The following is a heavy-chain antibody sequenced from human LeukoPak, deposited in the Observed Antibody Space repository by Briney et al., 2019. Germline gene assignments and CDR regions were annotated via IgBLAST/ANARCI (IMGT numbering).Heavy chain of an antibody. D-gene: IGHD3-22*01. CDR3: AKRGVVIRVILVGFHKEAYYFDS. CDR2: ISDRGSRT. Sequence: PGGSLRLSWAVSGITLSNYGMSWVRQAPGKGLEWVAGISDRGSRTNYADSVKGRFTISTDHPKNTLYLQMNSLRAEDTAVSFCAKRGVVIRVILVGFHKEAYYFDSWGQGALVTVSS. CDR1: GITLSNYG. V-gene: IGHV3-23*01. J-gene: IGHJ4*02.